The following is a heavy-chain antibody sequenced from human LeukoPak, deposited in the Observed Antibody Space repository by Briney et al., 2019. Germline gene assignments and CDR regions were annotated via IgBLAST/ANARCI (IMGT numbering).Heavy chain of an antibody. CDR3: ARDPDFVYSIFDS. V-gene: IGHV6-1*01. Sequence: SQTLSLTCAISGDSVSSNGAAWNWLRQSPSRGLEWLGRTYYRSKWYNDYALSVRSRITINPDTSKNQFSLQLNSVTPEDTAVYYCARDPDFVYSIFDSWGQGTLVTVSS. CDR1: GDSVSSNGAA. CDR2: TYYRSKWYN. J-gene: IGHJ4*02. D-gene: IGHD5/OR15-5a*01.